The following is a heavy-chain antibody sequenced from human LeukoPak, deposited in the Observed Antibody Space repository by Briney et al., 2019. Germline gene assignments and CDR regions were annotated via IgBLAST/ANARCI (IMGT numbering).Heavy chain of an antibody. CDR2: INPSGGST. D-gene: IGHD3-22*01. CDR1: GYTFTSYY. J-gene: IGHJ4*02. Sequence: ASVKVSCKASGYTFTSYYMHWVRQAPGQGLEWMGIINPSGGSTSYAQKFQGRVTMTRDTSTSTVYMELSSLRSEDTAVYYCARDRGYYYDSSGYYPDYWGQGTLDTVSS. CDR3: ARDRGYYYDSSGYYPDY. V-gene: IGHV1-46*03.